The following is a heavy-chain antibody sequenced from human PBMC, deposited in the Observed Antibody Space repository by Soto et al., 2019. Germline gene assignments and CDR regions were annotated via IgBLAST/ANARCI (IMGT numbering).Heavy chain of an antibody. V-gene: IGHV1-69*06. D-gene: IGHD2-8*01. CDR2: IIPIFGTA. CDR1: GGTFSSYA. CDR3: ARAGCTNGVCYPYYYYGMDV. J-gene: IGHJ6*02. Sequence: GASVKVSCKASGGTFSSYAISWVRQAPGQGLEWMGGIIPIFGTANYAQKFRGRVTITADKSTSTAYMELSSLRSEDTAVYYCARAGCTNGVCYPYYYYGMDVWGQGTTVTVSS.